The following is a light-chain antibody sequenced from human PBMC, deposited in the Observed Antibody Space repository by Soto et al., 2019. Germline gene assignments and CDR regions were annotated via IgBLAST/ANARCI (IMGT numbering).Light chain of an antibody. J-gene: IGKJ2*01. V-gene: IGKV3-20*01. Sequence: DIVLTQSPGTLSLSPGERATLSCRASQSVSSSYLAWYQQKPGQAPRLLIYGASSRATGIPDRFSGSGSGTDFTLTISRLEPEDFAVYYCQQYSSSPQTFGQGTKLEIK. CDR2: GAS. CDR1: QSVSSSY. CDR3: QQYSSSPQT.